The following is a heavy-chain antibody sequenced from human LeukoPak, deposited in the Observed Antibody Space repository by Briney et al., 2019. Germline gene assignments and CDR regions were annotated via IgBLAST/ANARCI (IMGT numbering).Heavy chain of an antibody. Sequence: SSEILSLTCAVYGGSFSGYFWSWIRQPPGKGLEWIGEIIHSGSTNYNPSLKSRVTISVDTSKNQFSLKLSSVTAADTAVYYCARGVTSYYYGSSGYYCWFDPWGQGTLVTVSS. CDR2: IIHSGST. J-gene: IGHJ5*02. D-gene: IGHD3-22*01. CDR1: GGSFSGYF. V-gene: IGHV4-34*01. CDR3: ARGVTSYYYGSSGYYCWFDP.